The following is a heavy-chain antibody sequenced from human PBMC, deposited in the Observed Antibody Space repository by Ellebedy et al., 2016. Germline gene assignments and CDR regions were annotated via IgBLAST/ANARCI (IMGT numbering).Heavy chain of an antibody. V-gene: IGHV1-18*01. J-gene: IGHJ4*02. CDR2: ISAYNGNT. CDR3: ARESGKGESHY. D-gene: IGHD1-26*01. Sequence: ASVKVSCKASGYTFSSYGFIWVRQAPGQGLEWMGWISAYNGNTNYAQKFQDRVTMTTDKSTSTAYMELSSLRSEDTAVYYCARESGKGESHYWGQGTLVTVSS. CDR1: GYTFSSYG.